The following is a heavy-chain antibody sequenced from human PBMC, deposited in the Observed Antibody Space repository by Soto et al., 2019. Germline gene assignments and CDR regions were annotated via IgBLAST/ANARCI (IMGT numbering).Heavy chain of an antibody. D-gene: IGHD3-22*01. CDR3: ARDFFDSSDYTTNWFDP. J-gene: IGHJ5*02. CDR2: IYHTGNA. Sequence: SETLSLTCSVSGDSISNSRFYWAWIRQPPGEGLEWIGSIYHTGNAYYNPSLKSRVTISVDTSKDQFSLKLTSVTAADAALYYCARDFFDSSDYTTNWFDPWGQGTLVTVSS. V-gene: IGHV4-39*01. CDR1: GDSISNSRFY.